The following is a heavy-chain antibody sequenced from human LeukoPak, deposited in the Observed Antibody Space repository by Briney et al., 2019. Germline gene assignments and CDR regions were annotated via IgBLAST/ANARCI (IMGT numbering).Heavy chain of an antibody. V-gene: IGHV3-11*04. CDR1: GFTFSNAW. D-gene: IGHD6-13*01. J-gene: IGHJ4*02. CDR2: ISSSGSTI. CDR3: ARELVGPSSWHVVDY. Sequence: PGGSLRLSCAASGFTFSNAWMSWVRQAPGKGLEWVSYISSSGSTIYYADSVKGRFTISRDNAKSSLYLQMNSLRAEDTAVYYCARELVGPSSWHVVDYWGQGTLVTVSS.